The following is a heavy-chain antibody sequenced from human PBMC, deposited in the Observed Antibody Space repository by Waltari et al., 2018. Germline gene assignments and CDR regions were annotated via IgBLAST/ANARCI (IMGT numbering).Heavy chain of an antibody. Sequence: EVQLLESGGGLVQPGGSLRLSCAASGFTFSSYAMSWVRQAPGKGLEWVSVIYSGGSTYDADSVKGRFTISRDNSKNTLYLQMNSLRAEDTAVYYCAKSSSWTSDYWGQGTLVTVSS. J-gene: IGHJ4*02. V-gene: IGHV3-23*03. CDR2: IYSGGST. D-gene: IGHD6-13*01. CDR1: GFTFSSYA. CDR3: AKSSSWTSDY.